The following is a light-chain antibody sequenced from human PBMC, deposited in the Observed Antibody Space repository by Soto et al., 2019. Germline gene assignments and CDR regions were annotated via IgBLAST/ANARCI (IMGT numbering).Light chain of an antibody. CDR1: QSISSW. CDR2: KAS. V-gene: IGKV1-5*03. CDR3: QQYDDDSLLFT. Sequence: DIQMTQSPSTLSASVGDRVSITCRASQSISSWLAWYQQKPGKAPKLLIYKASSLEGGVPSRFSGSGSGTEFTLTVSSLQPDDFATYYGQQYDDDSLLFTFGPGTKVDIK. J-gene: IGKJ3*01.